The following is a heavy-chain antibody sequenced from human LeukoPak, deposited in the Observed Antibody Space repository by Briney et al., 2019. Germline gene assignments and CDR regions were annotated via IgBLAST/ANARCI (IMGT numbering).Heavy chain of an antibody. V-gene: IGHV3-43*02. CDR1: GFTFDDYA. Sequence: GGSLRLSCAASGFTFDDYAMHWVRQAPGKGLEWVSLISGDGGSTYYADSVKGRFTISRDNSKNSLYLQMNSLRTEDTALYYCAKDRRHGYDYNYFDYWGQGTLVTVSA. CDR3: AKDRRHGYDYNYFDY. J-gene: IGHJ4*02. D-gene: IGHD5-12*01. CDR2: ISGDGGST.